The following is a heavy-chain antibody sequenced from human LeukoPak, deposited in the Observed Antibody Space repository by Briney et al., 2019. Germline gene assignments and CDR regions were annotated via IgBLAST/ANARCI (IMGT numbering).Heavy chain of an antibody. Sequence: GGSLRLSCAPSGFTFSTYAMIWVRQAPGKGLEWVSAISGNGGGTYYADSVKGRLTISRDNSKNTLYLQMNSLRAEDTAVYYCARLGELSNTDYWGQGTLVTVSS. V-gene: IGHV3-23*01. D-gene: IGHD3-16*02. CDR2: ISGNGGGT. CDR3: ARLGELSNTDY. CDR1: GFTFSTYA. J-gene: IGHJ4*02.